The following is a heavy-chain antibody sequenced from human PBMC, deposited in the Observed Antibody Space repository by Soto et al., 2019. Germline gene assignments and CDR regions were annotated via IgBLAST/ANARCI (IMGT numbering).Heavy chain of an antibody. Sequence: SETLSLTCTVSGGSVSSDLYYWTWIRQPPGKGLEWVGRVYNTGSTIYNPSLKSRVTISIDSSKNQSSLKLSSVTAADTAVYYCARGRSSPGYWGQGTLVTVSS. CDR1: GGSVSSDLYY. CDR3: ARGRSSPGY. V-gene: IGHV4-61*01. D-gene: IGHD3-16*02. CDR2: VYNTGST. J-gene: IGHJ4*02.